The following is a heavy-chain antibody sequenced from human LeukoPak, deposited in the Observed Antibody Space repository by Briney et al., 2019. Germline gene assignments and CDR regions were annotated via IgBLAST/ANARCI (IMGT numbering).Heavy chain of an antibody. CDR1: GFTFSSYA. Sequence: GGSLRLSCAASGFTFSSYAMSWVRQAPGKGLEWVSAISGSGGSTYYADSVKGRFTISRDNSKNTLYLQMNSLRAEDTAVYYCARGLELAHSSGFVRLLPLYNPFDYWGQGTLVTVSS. CDR2: ISGSGGST. CDR3: ARGLELAHSSGFVRLLPLYNPFDY. D-gene: IGHD3-9*01. V-gene: IGHV3-23*01. J-gene: IGHJ4*02.